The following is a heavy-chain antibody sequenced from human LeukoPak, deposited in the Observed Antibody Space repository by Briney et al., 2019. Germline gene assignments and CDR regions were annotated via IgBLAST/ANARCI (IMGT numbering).Heavy chain of an antibody. J-gene: IGHJ4*02. CDR2: IYYGGST. V-gene: IGHV4-61*01. CDR1: GGSVNSGSYY. CDR3: ASSHYDSSGYPPTFDY. Sequence: SETLSLTCTVSGGSVNSGSYYWSWIRQPPGKGLKWLGYIYYGGSTNYNPSLKSRVTMSVDTSKNQFSLELTSVTAADTAVYYCASSHYDSSGYPPTFDYWGQGTLVTVSS. D-gene: IGHD3-22*01.